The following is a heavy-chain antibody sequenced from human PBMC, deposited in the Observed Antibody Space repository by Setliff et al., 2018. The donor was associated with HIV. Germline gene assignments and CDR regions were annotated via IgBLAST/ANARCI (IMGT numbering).Heavy chain of an antibody. CDR3: VRDTEVSSSWSFDY. CDR2: IYGGAST. Sequence: GGSLRLSCAASGFTFRDHYMDWVRQAPGKGLEWLSTIYGGASTYYADSVKGRFTISRDNSKNTIFLQMNGLRGDDTAIYYCVRDTEVSSSWSFDYWGQGTLVTVSS. V-gene: IGHV3-53*01. J-gene: IGHJ4*02. CDR1: GFTFRDHY. D-gene: IGHD6-13*01.